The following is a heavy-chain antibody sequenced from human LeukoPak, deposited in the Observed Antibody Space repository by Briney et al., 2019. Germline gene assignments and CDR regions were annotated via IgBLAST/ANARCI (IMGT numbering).Heavy chain of an antibody. CDR2: ISSSSSYI. CDR1: GFTFSSYS. Sequence: PGGSLRLSCAASGFTFSSYSMNWVRQAPGKGLEWVSSISSSSSYIYYADSVKGRFTISRDNAKNSLYLQMNSQTAEDTGVYYCARDFYGHYACDYWGQGTLVTVSS. J-gene: IGHJ4*02. CDR3: ARDFYGHYACDY. D-gene: IGHD4-17*01. V-gene: IGHV3-21*01.